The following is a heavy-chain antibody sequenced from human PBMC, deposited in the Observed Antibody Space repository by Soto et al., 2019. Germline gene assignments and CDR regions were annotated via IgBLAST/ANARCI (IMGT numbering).Heavy chain of an antibody. CDR3: VKDTYYYDSSGYYVFDY. J-gene: IGHJ4*02. V-gene: IGHV3-30*18. CDR2: ISYDGSNK. Sequence: QEQLVESGGGVVQPGRSLRLSCAASGLTFSRYGMHWVRQAPGKGLEWAAHISYDGSNKHYAESVKGRFTISRDSSKNTLYLKMNSLRAEDTAGYYCVKDTYYYDSSGYYVFDYWGQGTLVAVSS. D-gene: IGHD3-22*01. CDR1: GLTFSRYG.